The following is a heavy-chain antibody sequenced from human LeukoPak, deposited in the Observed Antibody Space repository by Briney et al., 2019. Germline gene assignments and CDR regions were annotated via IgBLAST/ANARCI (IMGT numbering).Heavy chain of an antibody. J-gene: IGHJ4*02. D-gene: IGHD3-10*01. Sequence: SETLSLTCTVSGGPISSYYWSWIRQPPGKGLEWIGSIYYSGSTYYNPSLKSRVTISVDTSKNQFSLKLSSVTAADTAVYYCARVPYYYGSGSLSYWGQGTLVTVSS. CDR1: GGPISSYY. CDR2: IYYSGST. CDR3: ARVPYYYGSGSLSY. V-gene: IGHV4-59*12.